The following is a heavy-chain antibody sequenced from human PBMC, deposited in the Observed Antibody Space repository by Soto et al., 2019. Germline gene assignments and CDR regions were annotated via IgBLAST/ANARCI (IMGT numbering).Heavy chain of an antibody. CDR2: ISSSSSTI. J-gene: IGHJ6*02. D-gene: IGHD1-7*01. Sequence: GVSLRLSCAASGFTFSTYSMNWVRQAPGKGLEWVSYISSSSSTIYYADSVKGRFTISRDNAKNSLYLQMNSLRDEDTAVYYCARDSAGTTYYYYYGMDVWGQGTTVTVSS. CDR3: ARDSAGTTYYYYYGMDV. V-gene: IGHV3-48*02. CDR1: GFTFSTYS.